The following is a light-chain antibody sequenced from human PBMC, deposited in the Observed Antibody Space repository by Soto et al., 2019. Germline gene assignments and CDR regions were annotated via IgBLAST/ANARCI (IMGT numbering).Light chain of an antibody. Sequence: DIQLTQSPSFLSASVGDRVTITCRASQGISSYLAWYQQKPGKAPKRRIYAASTVQSGVPSRFSGSGCGTEFTLTISSLQPEDFATYYCQQGTFGQGTKLEIK. CDR3: QQGT. CDR2: AAS. J-gene: IGKJ2*01. CDR1: QGISSY. V-gene: IGKV1-9*01.